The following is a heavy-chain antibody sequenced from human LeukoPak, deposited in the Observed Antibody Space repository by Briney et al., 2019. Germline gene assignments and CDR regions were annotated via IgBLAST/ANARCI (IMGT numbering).Heavy chain of an antibody. CDR2: IYYSGST. CDR1: GGSISSSSYY. Sequence: SETLSLTCTLSGGSISSSSYYWGSVRQPPGKGLEWLGSIYYSGSTYYNPSLKSRVTISVDTSKNQFSLKLSSVTAADTAVYYCARRQAGALDYWGQGTLVTVSS. V-gene: IGHV4-39*01. J-gene: IGHJ4*02. CDR3: ARRQAGALDY. D-gene: IGHD6-13*01.